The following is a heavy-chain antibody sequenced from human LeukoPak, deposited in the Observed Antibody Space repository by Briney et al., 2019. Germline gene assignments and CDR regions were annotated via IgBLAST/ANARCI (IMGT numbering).Heavy chain of an antibody. CDR3: ARDEVLLWFGELSPQPRGGDY. D-gene: IGHD3-10*01. J-gene: IGHJ4*02. CDR2: IYYSGST. V-gene: IGHV4-39*07. Sequence: SETLSLTCTVSGGSISSSSYYWGWIRQPPGKGLEWIGSIYYSGSTYYNPSLKSRVTISVDTSKNQFSLKLSSVTAADTALYYCARDEVLLWFGELSPQPRGGDYWGQGTLVTVSS. CDR1: GGSISSSSYY.